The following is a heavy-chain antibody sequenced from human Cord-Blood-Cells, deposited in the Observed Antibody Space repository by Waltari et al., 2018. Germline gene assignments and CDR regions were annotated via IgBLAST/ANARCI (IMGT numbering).Heavy chain of an antibody. CDR1: GFTFIRYW. CDR2: IKQDGSEK. D-gene: IGHD6-6*01. J-gene: IGHJ3*02. CDR3: ASLAAPDAFDI. Sequence: EVQLVESGGGLVQHGGYLRLPCAASGFTFIRYWISWVRQAPGKGLEWVANIKQDGSEKYYVDSVKGRFTISRDNAKNSLYLQMNSLRAEDTAVYYCASLAAPDAFDIWGQGTMVTVSS. V-gene: IGHV3-7*01.